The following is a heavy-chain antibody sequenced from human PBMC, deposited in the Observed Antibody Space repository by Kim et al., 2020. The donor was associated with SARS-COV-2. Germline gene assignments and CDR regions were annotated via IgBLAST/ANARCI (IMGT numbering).Heavy chain of an antibody. CDR2: IYYSGST. V-gene: IGHV4-39*01. D-gene: IGHD1-26*01. CDR1: GGSISSSSYY. CDR3: ARGRSEWELLYRAFDI. J-gene: IGHJ3*02. Sequence: SETLSLTCTVSGGSISSSSYYWGWIRQPPGKGLEWIGSIYYSGSTYYNPSLKSRVTISVDTSKNQFSLKLSSVTAADTAVYYCARGRSEWELLYRAFDIWGQGTMVTVSS.